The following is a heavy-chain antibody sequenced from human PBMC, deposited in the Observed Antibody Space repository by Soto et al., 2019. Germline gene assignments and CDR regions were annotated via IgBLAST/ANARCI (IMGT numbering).Heavy chain of an antibody. CDR1: GFTFSSYW. CDR2: IKQDGSEK. CDR3: ARPLGYCSGGSCYFDY. D-gene: IGHD2-15*01. V-gene: IGHV3-7*01. Sequence: GGSLRLSCAASGFTFSSYWMSWVRQAPGKGLEWVANIKQDGSEKYYVDSVKGRFTISRDNAKNSLYLQMNSLRAEDTAVYYCARPLGYCSGGSCYFDYWGQGTLVTVSS. J-gene: IGHJ4*02.